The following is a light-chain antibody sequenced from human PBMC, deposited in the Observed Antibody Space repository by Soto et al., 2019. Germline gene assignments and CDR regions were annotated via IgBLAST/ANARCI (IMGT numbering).Light chain of an antibody. CDR3: QQYNNWPPT. Sequence: EIVMTQSPATLSVSPGERATLSCRASQSVRFKLAWYQHKPGQAPRLLIYDTSTRATGIPARFSGSGSGTEFTLTISSLQSDDFAVYHCQQYNNWPPTFGHGTRLEIK. CDR2: DTS. V-gene: IGKV3-15*01. J-gene: IGKJ5*01. CDR1: QSVRFK.